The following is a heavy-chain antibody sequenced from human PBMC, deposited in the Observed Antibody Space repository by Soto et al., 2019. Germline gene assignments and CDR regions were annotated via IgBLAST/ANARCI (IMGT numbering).Heavy chain of an antibody. CDR3: ASAGDRYDNYYVGYDY. D-gene: IGHD3-10*02. CDR1: GFTFSNYW. CDR2: MKPDGSEK. J-gene: IGHJ4*02. Sequence: GGSLRLSCAASGFTFSNYWMSWVRQAPGKGLEWVANMKPDGSEKYYVDSVRGRFTISRDNAQNSVDLQMNSLRAEATAIYWCASAGDRYDNYYVGYDYWGQGTLVAVSS. V-gene: IGHV3-7*03.